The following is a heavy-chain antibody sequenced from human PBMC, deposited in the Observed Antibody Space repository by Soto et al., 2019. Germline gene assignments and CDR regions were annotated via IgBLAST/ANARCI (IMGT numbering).Heavy chain of an antibody. CDR2: IYYSGST. D-gene: IGHD5-18*01. CDR3: ARFGGYSYGLPYYFDY. V-gene: IGHV4-59*01. CDR1: GGSISSYY. Sequence: SETLSLTCTVSGGSISSYYWSWIRQPPGKGLEWIGYIYYSGSTNYNPSLKSRVTISVDTSKNQFSLKLSSVTAADTAVYYCARFGGYSYGLPYYFDYWGQGTLVTVSS. J-gene: IGHJ4*02.